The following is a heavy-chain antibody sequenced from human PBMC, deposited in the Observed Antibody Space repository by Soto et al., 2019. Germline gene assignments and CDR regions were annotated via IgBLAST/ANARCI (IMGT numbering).Heavy chain of an antibody. CDR1: GGSFSGYY. CDR3: ARHPVYATGWQIDY. V-gene: IGHV4-34*01. J-gene: IGHJ4*02. D-gene: IGHD2-2*01. CDR2: INHSGST. Sequence: SETLSLTCAVYGGSFSGYYWNWIRQPPGKGLEWIGKINHSGSTYYNPSLKSRLSISIDTSKNQFTLKLTSVTAADTAVYYCARHPVYATGWQIDYWGQGALVTVSS.